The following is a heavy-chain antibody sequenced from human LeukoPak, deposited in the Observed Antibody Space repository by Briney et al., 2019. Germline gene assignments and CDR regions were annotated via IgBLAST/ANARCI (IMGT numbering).Heavy chain of an antibody. CDR2: MNPNSGNT. D-gene: IGHD3-22*01. CDR3: ARDYYDSSGAWSLDI. V-gene: IGHV1-8*01. Sequence: ASVKVPCKASGYTFTSYDINWVRQATGQGLEWMGWMNPNSGNTGYAQKFQGRVTMTRNTSISTAYMELSSLRSEDTAVYYCARDYYDSSGAWSLDIWGQGTMVTVSS. J-gene: IGHJ3*02. CDR1: GYTFTSYD.